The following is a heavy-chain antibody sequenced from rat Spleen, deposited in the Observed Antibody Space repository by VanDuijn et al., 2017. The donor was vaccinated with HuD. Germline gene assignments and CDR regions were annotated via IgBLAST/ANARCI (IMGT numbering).Heavy chain of an antibody. V-gene: IGHV5-25*01. CDR3: TRKAVAAIPYYFDY. CDR1: GFTFSNYY. Sequence: EVQLVESGGGLVQPGRSLKLSCAATGFTFSNYYMAWVRQAPTKGLEWVATISPNDGNSYLRDSVKGRFTISRDIAKNTLYLQMNSLRSEDTATYYCTRKAVAAIPYYFDYWGQGVMVTVSS. CDR2: ISPNDGNS. D-gene: IGHD1-2*01. J-gene: IGHJ2*01.